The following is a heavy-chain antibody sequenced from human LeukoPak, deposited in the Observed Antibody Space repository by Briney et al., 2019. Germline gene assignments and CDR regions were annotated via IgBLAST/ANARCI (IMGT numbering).Heavy chain of an antibody. J-gene: IGHJ4*02. CDR1: GYTFTTYD. CDR3: ARREILTGSYNGVDH. V-gene: IGHV1-8*01. Sequence: ASVKVSCKASGYTFTTYDINWVRQATGQGLEWMGWMNPNSGNTGYAQKFQGRVTLTRNTSIDTAYMELSSLGSEDTAVYYCARREILTGSYNGVDHWGQGTLVTVSS. CDR2: MNPNSGNT. D-gene: IGHD3-9*01.